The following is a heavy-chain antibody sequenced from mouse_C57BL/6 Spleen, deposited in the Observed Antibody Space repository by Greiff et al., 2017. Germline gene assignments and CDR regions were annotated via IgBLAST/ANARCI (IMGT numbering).Heavy chain of an antibody. CDR1: GFNIKDDY. CDR2: IDPDNGDT. J-gene: IGHJ2*01. V-gene: IGHV14-4*01. CDR3: TTYITTVVER. D-gene: IGHD1-1*01. Sequence: VQLKQSGAELVRPGASVKLSCTASGFNIKDDYMHWVKQRPEQGLEWIGWIDPDNGDTEYASKFQGKATITADNSSNTAYLQLSSLTSEDTAVYYCTTYITTVVERWGQGTTLTVSS.